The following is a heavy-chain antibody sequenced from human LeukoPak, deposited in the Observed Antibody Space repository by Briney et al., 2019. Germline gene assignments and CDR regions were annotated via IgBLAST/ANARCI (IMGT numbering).Heavy chain of an antibody. J-gene: IGHJ3*02. CDR1: GYTFTSNG. V-gene: IGHV1-18*01. D-gene: IGHD1/OR15-1a*01. Sequence: ASVKVSCKASGYTFTSNGIGWVRQAPGQGLEWMGWISAYNGNTNDAQKLQGRVTMTTDTSTSTAYMELRSLRSDDTAVYYCAREGEQFRLDAFDIWGQGTLVTVSS. CDR2: ISAYNGNT. CDR3: AREGEQFRLDAFDI.